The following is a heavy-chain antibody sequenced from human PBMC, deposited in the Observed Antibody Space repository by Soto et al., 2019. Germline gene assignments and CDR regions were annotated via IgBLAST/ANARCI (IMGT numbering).Heavy chain of an antibody. Sequence: GGSLRLSCTASGFTFGDYAMSWVRQAPGKGLEWVGFIRSKAYGGTTEYAASVKGRFTISRDDSKSIAYLQMNSLKTEDTAVYYCTRDFLSYDSSGYSPIDYWGQGT. D-gene: IGHD3-22*01. V-gene: IGHV3-49*04. CDR2: IRSKAYGGTT. J-gene: IGHJ4*02. CDR3: TRDFLSYDSSGYSPIDY. CDR1: GFTFGDYA.